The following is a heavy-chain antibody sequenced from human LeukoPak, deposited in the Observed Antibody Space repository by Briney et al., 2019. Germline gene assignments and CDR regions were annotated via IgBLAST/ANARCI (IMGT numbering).Heavy chain of an antibody. Sequence: ASVKVSCKASGYTFTSYAMHWVRQAPGQRLEWMGWINAGDGNTKYSQKFQGRVTVTRDTSTSTVHMELSGLRSEDTAVYYCARDQEGFDYWGQGTLVTVSS. V-gene: IGHV1-3*01. J-gene: IGHJ4*02. CDR2: INAGDGNT. CDR3: ARDQEGFDY. CDR1: GYTFTSYA.